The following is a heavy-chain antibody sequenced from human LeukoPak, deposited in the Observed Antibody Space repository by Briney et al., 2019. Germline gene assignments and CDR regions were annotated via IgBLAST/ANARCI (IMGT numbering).Heavy chain of an antibody. CDR2: IYYTGGT. D-gene: IGHD1-26*01. J-gene: IGHJ4*02. Sequence: SSETLSLTCTVSGASISPDYWSWIRQPPGKGLEFIGYIYYTGGTNYNPSLKSRVTISVDTSKNQSSLKLISVTAADTAVYRCARLAKVESRSLAHYFDSWGQGALVTVSS. V-gene: IGHV4-59*01. CDR1: GASISPDY. CDR3: ARLAKVESRSLAHYFDS.